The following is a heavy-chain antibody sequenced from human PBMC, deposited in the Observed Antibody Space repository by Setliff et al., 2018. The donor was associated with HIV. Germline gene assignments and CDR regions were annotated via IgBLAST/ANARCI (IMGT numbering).Heavy chain of an antibody. J-gene: IGHJ5*02. CDR3: ARDRGSYNCWSGLAGGDNWFDP. V-gene: IGHV4-59*01. D-gene: IGHD3-16*01. Sequence: PSETLSLTCTVSGASISTYYWSWIRQPPGKGVEWIGYIFYSGSSNYNPSLKSRVTMSVDTSKNQFSLSLTSVTAADTAVYYCARDRGSYNCWSGLAGGDNWFDPWGQGALVTVSS. CDR1: GASISTYY. CDR2: IFYSGSS.